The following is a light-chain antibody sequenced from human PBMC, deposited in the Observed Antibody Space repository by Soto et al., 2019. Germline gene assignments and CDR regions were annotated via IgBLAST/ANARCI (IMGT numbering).Light chain of an antibody. CDR3: QQSYSFPIT. J-gene: IGKJ5*01. CDR1: ESISSH. Sequence: DIQMTQSPSSLSASVGDRVTITCRASESISSHFNWYQQKSGRAPQLLVHAASTLQTGVPSRFSGSGSGADFTLTIGSLQPEDFATYYCQQSYSFPITFGQGTRLEIK. V-gene: IGKV1-39*01. CDR2: AAS.